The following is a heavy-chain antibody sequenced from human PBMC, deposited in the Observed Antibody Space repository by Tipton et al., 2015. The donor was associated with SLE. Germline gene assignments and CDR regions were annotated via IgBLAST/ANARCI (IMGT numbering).Heavy chain of an antibody. CDR1: GFNFGAYW. CDR2: TNQDGAIR. J-gene: IGHJ4*02. Sequence: GSLRLSCVASGFNFGAYWMHWVRQAPGKGLVWISRTNQDGAIRSYEDSVKGRFIISGDNSKSTLYLQMNNVRVEDTALYYCTRGIDPGSSRISDYWGQGTMVSVSS. V-gene: IGHV3-74*01. D-gene: IGHD2-15*01. CDR3: TRGIDPGSSRISDY.